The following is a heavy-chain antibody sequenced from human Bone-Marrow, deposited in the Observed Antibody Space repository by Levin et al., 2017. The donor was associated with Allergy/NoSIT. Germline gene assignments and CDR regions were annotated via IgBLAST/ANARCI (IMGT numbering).Heavy chain of an antibody. CDR3: TGGPSGVRG. V-gene: IGHV3-53*01. D-gene: IGHD3-16*01. J-gene: IGHJ4*02. CDR2: IYSVGTT. Sequence: PGGSLRLSCAVSGFTVSNNYMSWVRQAPGAGLEWVSLIYSVGTTYYADSVQGRFTISRDNSRNTLYLQMNSLRAEYTAVYYCTGGPSGVRGWGQGTLVTVSS. CDR1: GFTVSNNY.